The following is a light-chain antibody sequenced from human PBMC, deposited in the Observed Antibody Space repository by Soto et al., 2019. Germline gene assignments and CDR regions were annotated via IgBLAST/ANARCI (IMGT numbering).Light chain of an antibody. CDR2: GSS. CDR3: QKYNNWPRA. J-gene: IGKJ1*01. V-gene: IGKV3-15*01. CDR1: QTLSSN. Sequence: EILMTQSPATLSVSPGERVTLSCRASQTLSSNLACYQQKPGQAPRLLIYGSSIRATGSSARFSGSGSGTEFTLTISSLQSEDLAVYYCQKYNNWPRAFGQGTKVQIK.